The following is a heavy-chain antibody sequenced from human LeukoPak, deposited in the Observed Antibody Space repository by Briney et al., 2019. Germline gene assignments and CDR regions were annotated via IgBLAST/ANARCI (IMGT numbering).Heavy chain of an antibody. CDR1: GYSFTYYW. CDR2: IYPGDSDT. D-gene: IGHD5-24*01. J-gene: IGHJ4*02. V-gene: IGHV5-51*01. Sequence: GESLKISCKGFGYSFTYYWIGWVRQMPGKGLDWMGIIYPGDSDTRYSPSFQGQVTISADKSISTAYLQWSSLRASDTAMYYCARCGEVATISSCYFDNWGQGTLVTVSS. CDR3: ARCGEVATISSCYFDN.